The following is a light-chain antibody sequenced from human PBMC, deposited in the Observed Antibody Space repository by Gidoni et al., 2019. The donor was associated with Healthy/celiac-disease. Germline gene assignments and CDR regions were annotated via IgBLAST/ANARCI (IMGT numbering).Light chain of an antibody. J-gene: IGLJ1*01. V-gene: IGLV2-14*01. CDR3: SSYTSSSTLV. CDR1: SSDVGGDKY. Sequence: QSALTQPASVSGSPGQSITISCTGTSSDVGGDKYVSWYQQHPGKAPKLMIYEVSNRPSGVPDRFSGSKSGNTASLTISGLQAEDEADYYCSSYTSSSTLVFGTGTKVTVL. CDR2: EVS.